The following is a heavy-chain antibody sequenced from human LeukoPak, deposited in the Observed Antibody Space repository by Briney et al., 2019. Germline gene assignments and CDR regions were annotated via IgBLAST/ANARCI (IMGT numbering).Heavy chain of an antibody. Sequence: GGPLRLSCAVSGILFSDAWMSWVRQAPGQGLEWVGRMKSKGGGGTTDYAAPVKGRFTISRDDSRNTLYLQMDSLQIEDTAAYYCTWMTTFFTVDFWGQGTRVTVSS. CDR2: MKSKGGGGTT. D-gene: IGHD3-16*01. CDR3: TWMTTFFTVDF. J-gene: IGHJ4*02. CDR1: GILFSDAW. V-gene: IGHV3-15*01.